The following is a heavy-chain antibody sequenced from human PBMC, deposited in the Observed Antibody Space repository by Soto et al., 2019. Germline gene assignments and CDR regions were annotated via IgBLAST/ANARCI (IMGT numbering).Heavy chain of an antibody. CDR1: AGSITTSY. Sequence: PSETLSLTCTVSAGSITTSYWSWIRQPLGKALEWIGYISYRGSTNYNPSLKSRLTISIDTFKSQISLKLTSMTTADTAVYYCASSGIVGREVNTWFDPWGQGTLVTVSS. J-gene: IGHJ5*02. CDR2: ISYRGST. V-gene: IGHV4-59*01. CDR3: ASSGIVGREVNTWFDP. D-gene: IGHD3-22*01.